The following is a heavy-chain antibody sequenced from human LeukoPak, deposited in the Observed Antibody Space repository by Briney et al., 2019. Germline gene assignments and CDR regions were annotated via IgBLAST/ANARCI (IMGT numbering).Heavy chain of an antibody. CDR2: IKSKTDGGTT. CDR1: GFTFSDYG. CDR3: CRVGCVFYGSGSYYNDPQFDY. V-gene: IGHV3-15*01. D-gene: IGHD3-10*01. J-gene: IGHJ4*02. Sequence: GRSLRLSCTASGFTFSDYGTRWLRQAPGKGLEWVGRIKSKTDGGTTDYAAPVKGRFTISRDDSKNTLYLQMNSLKTEDTAVYYCCRVGCVFYGSGSYYNDPQFDYWGQGTLVTVSS.